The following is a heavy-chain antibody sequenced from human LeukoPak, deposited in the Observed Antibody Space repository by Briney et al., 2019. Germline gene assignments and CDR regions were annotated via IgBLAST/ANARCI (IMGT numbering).Heavy chain of an antibody. CDR2: INSRNTYI. D-gene: IGHD5-12*01. Sequence: PGGSLRLSCEASGFSFSSYSMTWVRQAPGKGLEWVSSINSRNTYIYYADSVKGRFTISRDNARNSLFLQMSSLRAEDTAVYYCARDDSAFDLGALDYYYGMDVWGQGTTVTVSS. V-gene: IGHV3-21*01. J-gene: IGHJ6*02. CDR1: GFSFSSYS. CDR3: ARDDSAFDLGALDYYYGMDV.